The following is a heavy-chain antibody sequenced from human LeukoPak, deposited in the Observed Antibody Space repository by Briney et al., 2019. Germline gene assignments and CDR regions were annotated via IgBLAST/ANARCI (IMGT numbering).Heavy chain of an antibody. CDR2: ISYDGSNK. V-gene: IGHV3-30*18. J-gene: IGHJ4*02. CDR3: AKPVIGYCSGGSCYSWDY. Sequence: GGSLRLSCAASGFTFSSYGMHWVRQAPGKGLEWVAVISYDGSNKYYADSVKGRFTISRDNSKNTLYLQMNSLRAEDTAVYYCAKPVIGYCSGGSCYSWDYWGQGTLVTVSS. D-gene: IGHD2-15*01. CDR1: GFTFSSYG.